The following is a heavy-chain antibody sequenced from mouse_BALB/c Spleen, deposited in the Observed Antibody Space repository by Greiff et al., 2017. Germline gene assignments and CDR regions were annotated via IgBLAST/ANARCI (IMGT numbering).Heavy chain of an antibody. CDR1: GYAFTNYL. CDR2: INPGSGGT. J-gene: IGHJ2*01. CDR3: ARDYYGNYFDY. Sequence: VQLQQSGAELVRPGTSVKVSCKASGYAFTNYLIEWVKQRPGQGLEWIGVINPGSGGTNYNEKFKGKATLTADKSSSTAYMQLSSLTSDDSAVYFCARDYYGNYFDYWGQGTTLTVSS. D-gene: IGHD2-1*01. V-gene: IGHV1-54*01.